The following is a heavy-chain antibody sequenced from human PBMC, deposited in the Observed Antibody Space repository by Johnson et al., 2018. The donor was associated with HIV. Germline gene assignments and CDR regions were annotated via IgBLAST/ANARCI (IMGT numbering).Heavy chain of an antibody. CDR2: ISGSGGST. J-gene: IGHJ3*02. CDR1: GFTFSDYY. Sequence: MQLVESGGGLVQPGGSLRLSYVVSGFTFSDYYMDWVRQAPGKGLEWVSAISGSGGSTYYADSVKGRFTISRDNSKNTLYLQMNSLRAEDTAVYYCARARDRSSSRDAFDIWGQGTMVTVAS. V-gene: IGHV3-23*04. D-gene: IGHD6-13*01. CDR3: ARARDRSSSRDAFDI.